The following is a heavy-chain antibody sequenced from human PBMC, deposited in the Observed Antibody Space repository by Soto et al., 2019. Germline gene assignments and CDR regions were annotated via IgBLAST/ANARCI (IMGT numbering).Heavy chain of an antibody. J-gene: IGHJ4*01. CDR3: ARGAMYCGGGRCSHVY. D-gene: IGHD2-15*01. V-gene: IGHV3-20*04. Sequence: EVQLVESGGGVVRPGGSLRLSCAASGFTFDDYGMSWVRQAPGKGLEWVSGINWNGDSTGYADSVKGRFTISRDNDKDSLNLQMHSLRADRTALYYSARGAMYCGGGRCSHVYWGHGTLVSVSS. CDR2: INWNGDST. CDR1: GFTFDDYG.